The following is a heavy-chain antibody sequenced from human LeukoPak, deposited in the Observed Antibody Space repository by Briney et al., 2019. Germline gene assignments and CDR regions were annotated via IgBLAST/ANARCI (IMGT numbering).Heavy chain of an antibody. Sequence: GGSLRLSCAASGFALSSHWMTWVRQVPGRGPEWVANVNRDGSETYYLDSVKGRFTISKDSAKNSLYLQMNSLRAEDTALYHCARDGPYSTSATHPPWGQGTLVTVSS. CDR1: GFALSSHW. D-gene: IGHD6-6*01. CDR3: ARDGPYSTSATHPP. V-gene: IGHV3-7*03. CDR2: VNRDGSET. J-gene: IGHJ5*02.